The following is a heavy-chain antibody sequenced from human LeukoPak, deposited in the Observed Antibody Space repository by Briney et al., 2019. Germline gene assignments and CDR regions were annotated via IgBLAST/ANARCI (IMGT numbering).Heavy chain of an antibody. Sequence: GGSLRLSCAASGFTFSSYSMNWVRQAPGKGLEWVSSISSSSSYIYYADSVKGRFTISRDNAKNSLYLQMNSLRAEDTAVYYCAREPDARITMVRGVPDYWGQGTLVTVSS. J-gene: IGHJ4*02. D-gene: IGHD3-10*01. CDR1: GFTFSSYS. CDR3: AREPDARITMVRGVPDY. V-gene: IGHV3-21*01. CDR2: ISSSSSYI.